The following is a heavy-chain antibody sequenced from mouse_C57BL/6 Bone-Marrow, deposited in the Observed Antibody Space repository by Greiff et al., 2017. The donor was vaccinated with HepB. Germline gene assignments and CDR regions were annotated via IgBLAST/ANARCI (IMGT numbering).Heavy chain of an antibody. D-gene: IGHD2-5*01. CDR2: IHPNSCST. Sequence: QVQLQQPGAELVKPGASVKLSCKASGYTFTSYWMHWVKQRPGQGLEWIGMIHPNSCSTNYNEKFKSKATLTVDKSSSTAYMQLSSLTSEDSAVYYCARGNYSNYHWYFDVWGTGTTVTVSS. V-gene: IGHV1-64*01. CDR1: GYTFTSYW. J-gene: IGHJ1*03. CDR3: ARGNYSNYHWYFDV.